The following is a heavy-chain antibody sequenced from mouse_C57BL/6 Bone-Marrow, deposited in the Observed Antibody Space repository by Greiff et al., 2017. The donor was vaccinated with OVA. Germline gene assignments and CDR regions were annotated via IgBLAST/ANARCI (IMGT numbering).Heavy chain of an antibody. J-gene: IGHJ1*03. V-gene: IGHV3-6*01. CDR2: ISYDGSN. CDR1: GYSITSGYY. Sequence: EVQLQQSGPGLVKPSQSLSLTCSVTGYSITSGYYWNWIRQFPGNKLEWMGYISYDGSNNYNPSLKNRISITRDTSKNQFFLKLNSVTTEDTATYYCARPGTVPYGYYRYFDVWGTGTTVTVSS. D-gene: IGHD2-2*01. CDR3: ARPGTVPYGYYRYFDV.